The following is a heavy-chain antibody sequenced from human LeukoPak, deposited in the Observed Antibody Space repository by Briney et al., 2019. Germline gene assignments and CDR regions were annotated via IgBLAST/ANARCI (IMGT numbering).Heavy chain of an antibody. D-gene: IGHD3-9*01. Sequence: GGSLKLSCTASGFTFTGYDMHWVRQASGKGLEWVGRIKSKTYGGTTDYAAPVQGRFTVSRDESKNTLYLQMHSLKSEDSAVYYCTRDDLDWHGSQPDYFGYWGPGTVVTVSS. CDR3: TRDDLDWHGSQPDYFGY. J-gene: IGHJ3*01. V-gene: IGHV3-15*01. CDR2: IKSKTYGGTT. CDR1: GFTFTGYD.